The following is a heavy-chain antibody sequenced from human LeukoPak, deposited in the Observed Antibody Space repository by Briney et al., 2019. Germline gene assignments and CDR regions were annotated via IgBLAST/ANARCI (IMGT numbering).Heavy chain of an antibody. CDR3: ARDVGCSGGSCYSGFDY. J-gene: IGHJ4*02. D-gene: IGHD2-15*01. Sequence: ASQTLSLTCTVSGGSISSGGYYWSWIRQHPGKGLEWIGYIYYSGSTYYNPSLKSRVTVSVDTSKNQFSLKLSSVTAADTAVYYCARDVGCSGGSCYSGFDYWGQGTLVTVSS. CDR1: GGSISSGGYY. V-gene: IGHV4-31*03. CDR2: IYYSGST.